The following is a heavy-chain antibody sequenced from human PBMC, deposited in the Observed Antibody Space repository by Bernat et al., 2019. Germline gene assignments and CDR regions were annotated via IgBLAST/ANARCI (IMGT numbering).Heavy chain of an antibody. CDR2: IIPSGGSS. Sequence: QVQLVQSGAEVKKPGASVKVSCKASGYTFTSYYMLWVRQAPGQGLEWMGIIIPSGGSSSYAQKFQGRVTMTRDTSTSTVYMELSSLRSEDTAVYYYARSGGYTDWYFDLWGRGTLVTVFS. J-gene: IGHJ2*01. CDR1: GYTFTSYY. CDR3: ARSGGYTDWYFDL. D-gene: IGHD5-24*01. V-gene: IGHV1-46*01.